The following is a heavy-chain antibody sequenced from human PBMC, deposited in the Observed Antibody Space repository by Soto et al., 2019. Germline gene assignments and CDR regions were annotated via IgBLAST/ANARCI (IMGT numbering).Heavy chain of an antibody. V-gene: IGHV1-69*06. J-gene: IGHJ6*02. CDR3: ARSQGGSSSLDIYYYYYYGMDV. CDR2: VIPIFGTP. CDR1: GGTFSTYA. D-gene: IGHD2-15*01. Sequence: QVQLVQSGAEVKKPGSSVKVSCKAPGGTFSTYAISWVRQAPGQGLEWMGGVIPIFGTPKYAQKFKGRVTITADTTTSTGYMELRSLRSEDTAVYYCARSQGGSSSLDIYYYYYYGMDVWGQGTTVTVSS.